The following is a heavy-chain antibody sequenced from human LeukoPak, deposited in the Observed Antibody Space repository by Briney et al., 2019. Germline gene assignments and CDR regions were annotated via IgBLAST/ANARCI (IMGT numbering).Heavy chain of an antibody. Sequence: SETLSLTCTVSGGSISSHFWSWIRQPPGKGLEWIAYVHYTGSTNYNPSLKSRVTISMDTSKKQFSLRLRSVTAADTAVYYCARVERYNGDYGWFDPWGQGTLVSVSS. CDR1: GGSISSHF. J-gene: IGHJ5*02. D-gene: IGHD4-17*01. CDR3: ARVERYNGDYGWFDP. V-gene: IGHV4-59*11. CDR2: VHYTGST.